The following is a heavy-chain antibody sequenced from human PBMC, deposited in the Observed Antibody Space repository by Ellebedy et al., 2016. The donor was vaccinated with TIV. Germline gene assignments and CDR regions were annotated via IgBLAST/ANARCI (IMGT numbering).Heavy chain of an antibody. Sequence: GESLKISCVASGFTFSSYAMSWVRQAPGKGLEWVSAISQSGGDTYYASSVKGRFTISRDNSKNTRYLQMNSLRAEDTALYYCAGPTTYSNAFDIWGQGTMVTVSS. J-gene: IGHJ3*02. CDR2: ISQSGGDT. D-gene: IGHD1-14*01. V-gene: IGHV3-23*01. CDR1: GFTFSSYA. CDR3: AGPTTYSNAFDI.